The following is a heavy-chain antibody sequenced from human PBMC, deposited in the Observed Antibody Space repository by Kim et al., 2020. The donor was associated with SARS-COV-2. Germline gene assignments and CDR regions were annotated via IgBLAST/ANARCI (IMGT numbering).Heavy chain of an antibody. V-gene: IGHV3-7*01. CDR2: IKQDGSEK. Sequence: GGSLRLSCAASGFTFSSYWMSWVRQAPGKGLEWVANIKQDGSEKYYVDSVKGRFTISRDNAKNSLYLQMNSLRAEDTAVYYCARGGGSGSYEGAFDIWGQGTMVTVSS. D-gene: IGHD1-26*01. J-gene: IGHJ3*02. CDR1: GFTFSSYW. CDR3: ARGGGSGSYEGAFDI.